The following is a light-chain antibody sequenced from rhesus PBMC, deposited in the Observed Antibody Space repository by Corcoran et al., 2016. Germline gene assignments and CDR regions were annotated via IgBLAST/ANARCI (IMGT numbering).Light chain of an antibody. CDR1: SSDIGGDNY. CDR2: EVS. V-gene: IGLV2-32*01. CDR3: CSNAGSYTYV. Sequence: QAALTQPRSVSGSPGQSVTISCTGTSSDIGGDNYVSWYQQHPGTAPKLMIYEVSKRPSGVSDRFSGSKSGNTASLTISGLQAEDEADYYCCSNAGSYTYVFGSGTKLTVL. J-gene: IGLJ6*01.